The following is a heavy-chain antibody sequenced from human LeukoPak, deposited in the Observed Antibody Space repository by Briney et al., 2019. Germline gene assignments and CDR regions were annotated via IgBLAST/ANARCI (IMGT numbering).Heavy chain of an antibody. Sequence: AASGFTVSSXXXXWVRXAPGKGXXWLSMIYPNGNTFYTDSVKGRFTISRDNSKNTLDLQMNSLRAEDTAVYYCARRRHGYGSPFDYWGQGPLVTVSS. V-gene: IGHV3-66*04. CDR3: ARRRHGYGSPFDY. D-gene: IGHD3-10*01. CDR1: GFTVSSXX. J-gene: IGHJ4*02. CDR2: IYPNGNT.